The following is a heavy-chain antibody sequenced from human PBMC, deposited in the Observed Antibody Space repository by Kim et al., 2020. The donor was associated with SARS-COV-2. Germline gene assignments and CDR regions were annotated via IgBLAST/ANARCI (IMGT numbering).Heavy chain of an antibody. J-gene: IGHJ3*02. D-gene: IGHD6-13*01. CDR1: GGSISSGGYY. V-gene: IGHV4-31*03. Sequence: SETLSLTCTVSGGSISSGGYYWSWIRQHPGKGLEWIGYIYYSGSTYYNPSLKSRVTISVDTSKNQFSLKLSSVTAADPAVYYCESDRRGSWPDAFDIWGQGTMFTASS. CDR2: IYYSGST. CDR3: ESDRRGSWPDAFDI.